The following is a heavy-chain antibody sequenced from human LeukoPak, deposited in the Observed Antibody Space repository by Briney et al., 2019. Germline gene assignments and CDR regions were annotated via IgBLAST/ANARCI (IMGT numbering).Heavy chain of an antibody. J-gene: IGHJ4*02. CDR2: IDGSGDSI. CDR1: GLTLRSYA. CDR3: AKDGGGNWGSFDY. D-gene: IGHD7-27*01. Sequence: PGGSLRLSCAASGLTLRSYAMSWVRQAPGKGLEWVSAIDGSGDSIYYADSVKGRFTISRDNSKNTVYLQMNSLRAEDTAVYYCAKDGGGNWGSFDYWGQGTLVTVSS. V-gene: IGHV3-23*01.